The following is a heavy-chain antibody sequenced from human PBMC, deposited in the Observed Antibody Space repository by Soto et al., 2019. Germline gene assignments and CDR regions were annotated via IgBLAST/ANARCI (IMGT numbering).Heavy chain of an antibody. CDR3: ATSKDYYDSSGYPFDY. J-gene: IGHJ4*02. V-gene: IGHV4-31*03. Sequence: SETLSLTCTVSGGSISSGGYYWSWIRQHPGKGLEWIGYIYYSGSTYYNPSLKSRVTISVDTSKNQFSLKLSSVTAADTAVYYCATSKDYYDSSGYPFDYWDQGTLVTVSS. D-gene: IGHD3-22*01. CDR1: GGSISSGGYY. CDR2: IYYSGST.